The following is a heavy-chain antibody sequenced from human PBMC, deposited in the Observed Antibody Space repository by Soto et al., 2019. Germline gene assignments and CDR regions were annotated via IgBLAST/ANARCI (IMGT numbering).Heavy chain of an antibody. CDR3: ARRPPLYASERSRFDI. CDR1: GVSIHNSHSF. Sequence: SETLSLTCAVSGVSIHNSHSFWAWIRQPPGKGLEFIGSVYYSGGANYNPSLRSRVTISADTSKNQFSLRLSSVSVADTAVYYCARRPPLYASERSRFDIWGQGALVTVSS. J-gene: IGHJ4*02. CDR2: VYYSGGA. D-gene: IGHD3-9*01. V-gene: IGHV4-39*01.